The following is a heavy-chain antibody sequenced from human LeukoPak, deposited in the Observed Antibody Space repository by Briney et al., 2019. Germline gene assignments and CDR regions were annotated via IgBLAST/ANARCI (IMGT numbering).Heavy chain of an antibody. CDR1: GGSFSGYY. CDR2: IYYSGST. V-gene: IGHV4-59*01. J-gene: IGHJ5*02. CDR3: ARAGTPISMIVVESNWFDP. D-gene: IGHD3-22*01. Sequence: TSETLSLTCAVYGGSFSGYYWSWIRQPPGKGLEWIGNIYYSGSTNYNPSLQSRVTMSVDTSKNQFSLKLSSVTAADTAVYYCARAGTPISMIVVESNWFDPWGQGTLVTVSS.